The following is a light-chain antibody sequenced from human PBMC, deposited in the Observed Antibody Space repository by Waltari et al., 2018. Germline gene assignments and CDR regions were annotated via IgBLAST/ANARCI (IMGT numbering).Light chain of an antibody. CDR3: VQTTYWPFS. V-gene: IGKV2-30*01. CDR1: QSLVDSDGKTY. J-gene: IGKJ2*03. Sequence: DVVLTQSPLSLPVIPGQPASISCRSSQSLVDSDGKTYFNWLQKKPGQPPRRLIYQVSNRDSGVPDRFSGSAAGTDFTLKISRVEAEDIGIYYCVQTTYWPFSFGQGTKVEIK. CDR2: QVS.